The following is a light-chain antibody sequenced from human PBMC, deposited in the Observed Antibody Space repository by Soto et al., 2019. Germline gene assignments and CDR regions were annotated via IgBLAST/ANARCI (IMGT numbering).Light chain of an antibody. CDR3: SSYGGINTVV. Sequence: QSALTQPPSASGSPGQSVTISCTGSSSDVGGYNDVYWYQQHPGKAPKLMIYEVSKRPSGVPDRLSGSKSGNTASLTVSGLQDEDEDYYYCSSYGGINTVVFGGGTKLTVL. J-gene: IGLJ2*01. CDR1: SSDVGGYND. CDR2: EVS. V-gene: IGLV2-8*01.